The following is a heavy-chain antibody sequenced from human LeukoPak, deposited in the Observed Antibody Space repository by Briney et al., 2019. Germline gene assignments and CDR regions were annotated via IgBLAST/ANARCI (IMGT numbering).Heavy chain of an antibody. CDR3: ATGGPYYYDSSGYPLFDY. V-gene: IGHV1-18*01. Sequence: ASVKVSCKASGYTFTSYGISWVRQAPGQGLEWMGWISAYNGNTNYAQKLQGRVTMTTDTSTSTAYMELRSLRSDDTAVYYCATGGPYYYDSSGYPLFDYWGQGTLVTVSS. CDR1: GYTFTSYG. J-gene: IGHJ4*02. D-gene: IGHD3-22*01. CDR2: ISAYNGNT.